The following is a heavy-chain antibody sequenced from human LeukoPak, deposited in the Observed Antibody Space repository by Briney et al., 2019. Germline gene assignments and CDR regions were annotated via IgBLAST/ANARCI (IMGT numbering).Heavy chain of an antibody. V-gene: IGHV3-30*03. D-gene: IGHD3-16*02. J-gene: IGHJ4*02. CDR1: GFTFSSYG. CDR2: ISYDGSNK. Sequence: PGGSLRLSCAASGFTFSSYGMHWVRQAPGKGLEWVAVISYDGSNKYYADSVKGRFTISRDNSKNTLYLQMNSLRAEDTAVYYCARTRMITFGGVIAPYYFDYWGQGTLVTVSS. CDR3: ARTRMITFGGVIAPYYFDY.